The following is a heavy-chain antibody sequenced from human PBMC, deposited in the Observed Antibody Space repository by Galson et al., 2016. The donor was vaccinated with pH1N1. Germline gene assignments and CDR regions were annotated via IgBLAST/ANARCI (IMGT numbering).Heavy chain of an antibody. V-gene: IGHV3-23*01. CDR3: AKQGPILTGLPTFARNYYHYMDV. CDR2: ISGSGGIT. CDR1: GFTFSSLA. D-gene: IGHD2/OR15-2a*01. Sequence: SLRLSCAASGFTFSSLAMNWVRQAPGKGLEWVSIISGSGGITYYADSVKGRFTISRDNSKSTLSLQVNSLRAEDTAIYYCAKQGPILTGLPTFARNYYHYMDVWGKGTTVTVSS. J-gene: IGHJ6*03.